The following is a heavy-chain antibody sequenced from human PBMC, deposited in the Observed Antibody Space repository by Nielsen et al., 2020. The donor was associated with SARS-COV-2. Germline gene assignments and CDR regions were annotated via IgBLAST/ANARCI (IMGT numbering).Heavy chain of an antibody. J-gene: IGHJ6*02. CDR2: IYPGDSDT. CDR1: GYSFTSYW. D-gene: IGHD6-13*01. CDR3: ARLRANVAAHKGYYYYYGMDV. V-gene: IGHV5-51*01. Sequence: GESLKISCKGSGYSFTSYWIGWVRQMPGKGLEWMGIIYPGDSDTRYSPSFQGQVTISADKSISTAYLQWSSLKASDTAMYYCARLRANVAAHKGYYYYYGMDVWGQGTTVTVSS.